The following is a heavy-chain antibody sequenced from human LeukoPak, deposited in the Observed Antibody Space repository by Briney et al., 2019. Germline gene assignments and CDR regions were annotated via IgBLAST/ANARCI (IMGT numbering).Heavy chain of an antibody. D-gene: IGHD2-8*01. CDR2: ISSSSYI. V-gene: IGHV3-21*01. CDR3: ARGPFRGVYNWFAP. CDR1: GFTFSSYS. J-gene: IGHJ5*02. Sequence: GGSLRLSCTASGFTFSSYSMNWVRQAPGKGLEWVSCISSSSYIYYADSVKGRFTISRDNAKSSLYLQMNSLRAEDTAVYYCARGPFRGVYNWFAPWGQGTLVTVSS.